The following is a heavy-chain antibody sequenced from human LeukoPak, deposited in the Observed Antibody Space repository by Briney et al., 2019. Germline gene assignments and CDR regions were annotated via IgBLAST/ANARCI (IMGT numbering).Heavy chain of an antibody. J-gene: IGHJ4*02. D-gene: IGHD5-24*01. CDR3: ARTGGYNSPFSF. V-gene: IGHV4-59*01. CDR2: DSYSGST. Sequence: SETLSLTCTVSGGSISSYYWNWVRQPPGKGLEWIGYDSYSGSTNYNPSLKSRVTISVDTSKNQFSLKLNSVTAADTAVYYCARTGGYNSPFSFWGQGALVTVSS. CDR1: GGSISSYY.